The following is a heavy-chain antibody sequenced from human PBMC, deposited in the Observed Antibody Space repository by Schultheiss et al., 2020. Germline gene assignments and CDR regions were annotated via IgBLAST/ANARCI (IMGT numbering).Heavy chain of an antibody. V-gene: IGHV3-74*01. Sequence: GESLKISCAASGFTFSSYWMHWVRQAPGKGLVWVSRINSDGSSTSYADSVKGRFTISRDNAKNSLYLQMNSLRAEDTAVYYCARDRWGSGNYYPWYFDYWGQGTLVTVSS. J-gene: IGHJ4*02. CDR2: INSDGSST. CDR1: GFTFSSYW. D-gene: IGHD3-10*01. CDR3: ARDRWGSGNYYPWYFDY.